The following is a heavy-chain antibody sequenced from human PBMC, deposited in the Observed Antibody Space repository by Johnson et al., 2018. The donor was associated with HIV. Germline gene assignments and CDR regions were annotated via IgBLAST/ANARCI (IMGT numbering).Heavy chain of an antibody. D-gene: IGHD6-19*01. V-gene: IGHV3-23*04. Sequence: VQLVESGGGLVQPGRSLRLSCAASGFTFSTYAMSWVRQAPGKGLEWVSTISGSGDDTYYADSVKGRFTISRDNSKNTLYLQMNSLRAEDTAVYYCAKWRYSSGWFSASDAFDIWGQGTMVTVSS. J-gene: IGHJ3*02. CDR2: ISGSGDDT. CDR3: AKWRYSSGWFSASDAFDI. CDR1: GFTFSTYA.